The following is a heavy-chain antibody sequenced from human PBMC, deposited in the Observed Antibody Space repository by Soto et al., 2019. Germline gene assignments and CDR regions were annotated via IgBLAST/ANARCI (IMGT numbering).Heavy chain of an antibody. CDR2: INPSGGST. CDR3: ARVAQVVTRRYNFDY. J-gene: IGHJ4*02. Sequence: QVHLVQSGAEVKKPGASVRVSCKASGYMFYSYYIHWVRQAPGQGLEWMGLINPSGGSTTYAQNFQGRITLTRDTSTSTVYMELSSLKSEETAVYYWARVAQVVTRRYNFDYWGQGTLVTVSS. V-gene: IGHV1-46*02. D-gene: IGHD2-21*02. CDR1: GYMFYSYY.